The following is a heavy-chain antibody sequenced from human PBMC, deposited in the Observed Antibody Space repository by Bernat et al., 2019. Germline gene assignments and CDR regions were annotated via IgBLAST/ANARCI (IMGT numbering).Heavy chain of an antibody. CDR2: IDWDDDK. D-gene: IGHD3-10*01. CDR3: VRISAGSGSYNIDY. Sequence: QVTLRESGPALVKPTQTLTLTCTFSGFSLSTSGMCVSWIRQPPGKALEWLARIDWDDDKYYSTSLKTRLTISKDTSKNQVVLTMTNMDPVDTATYYCVRISAGSGSYNIDYWGQGTLVTVSS. V-gene: IGHV2-70*15. J-gene: IGHJ4*02. CDR1: GFSLSTSGMC.